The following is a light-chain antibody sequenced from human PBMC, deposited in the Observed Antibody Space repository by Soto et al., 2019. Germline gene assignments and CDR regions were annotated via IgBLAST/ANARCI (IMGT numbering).Light chain of an antibody. CDR1: ISDVGAYNW. CDR2: DVS. CDR3: CAYAGSYTLV. Sequence: QSALTQPRSVSGSPGQSVTISCAGTISDVGAYNWVSWYQQHPGKVPKLIIYDVSRRPSGVPDRFSGSKSGNTASLTISGLQAADEADYYCCAYAGSYTLVFGGGTKLTVL. J-gene: IGLJ3*02. V-gene: IGLV2-11*01.